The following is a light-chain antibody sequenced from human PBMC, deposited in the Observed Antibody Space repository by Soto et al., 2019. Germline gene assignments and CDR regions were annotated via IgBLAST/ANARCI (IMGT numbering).Light chain of an antibody. CDR2: DAS. CDR3: QQYNSYWT. V-gene: IGKV1-5*01. CDR1: QSISSW. Sequence: DIQMTQSPSTLSASVGDRFTITCRASQSISSWLAWYQQKPGKAPKLLIYDASSLESGVPSRFSGSGSGTEFTLTISSLQPDDFATYYCQQYNSYWTFGQGTKVDTK. J-gene: IGKJ1*01.